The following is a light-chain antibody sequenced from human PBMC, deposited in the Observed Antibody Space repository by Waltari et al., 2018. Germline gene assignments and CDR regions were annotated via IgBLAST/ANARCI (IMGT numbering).Light chain of an antibody. CDR1: RSDFGRHNP. V-gene: IGLV2-23*02. J-gene: IGLJ2*01. Sequence: QSALTQPASVSGSPGKSITIPCTGARSDFGRHNPVSAYQQHPVKAPKVMIYEVTKQPSGVSDRFSGSRSGNTASLTISVLQPEDEADYYCCSYAGSGTLDVVFGGGTKLTVL. CDR3: CSYAGSGTLDVV. CDR2: EVT.